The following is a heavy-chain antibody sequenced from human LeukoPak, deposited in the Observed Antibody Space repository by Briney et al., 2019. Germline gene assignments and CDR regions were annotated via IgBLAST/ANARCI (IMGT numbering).Heavy chain of an antibody. Sequence: KPSETLSLTCTVSGGSISSYYWSWIRQPAGKGLEWIGRIYTSGSTNYNPSLKSRVTMSVDTSKNQFSLKLSSVTAADTAVYYCARSLRVHYYDSSGYYDNWFDPWGQGTLVTVSS. V-gene: IGHV4-4*07. CDR2: IYTSGST. D-gene: IGHD3-22*01. J-gene: IGHJ5*02. CDR3: ARSLRVHYYDSSGYYDNWFDP. CDR1: GGSISSYY.